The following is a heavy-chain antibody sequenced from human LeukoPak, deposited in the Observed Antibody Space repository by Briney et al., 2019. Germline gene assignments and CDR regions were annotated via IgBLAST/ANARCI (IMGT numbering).Heavy chain of an antibody. D-gene: IGHD3-22*01. CDR2: ISSSSSYI. Sequence: KPGGSLRLSCAASGFTFSSYSMNWVRQAPGKGLEWVSSISSSSSYIYYADSVKGRFTISRDNSKNTLYLQMNSLRAEDTAVYYCARVGITMMRGAFDIWGQGTMVTVSS. CDR3: ARVGITMMRGAFDI. J-gene: IGHJ3*02. V-gene: IGHV3-21*04. CDR1: GFTFSSYS.